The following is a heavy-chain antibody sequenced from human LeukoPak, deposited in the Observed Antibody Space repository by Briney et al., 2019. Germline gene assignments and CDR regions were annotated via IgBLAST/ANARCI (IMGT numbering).Heavy chain of an antibody. CDR2: ISSSSSYT. D-gene: IGHD4-11*01. Sequence: AGGSLRLSCAASGFTFSSYAMHWVRQAPGKGLEWVSYISSSSSYTNYADSVKGRFTISRDNANNSLYLQMNSLRAEDTAVYYCARAPHYSNYGPYYYGMDVWGQGTTVTVSS. CDR3: ARAPHYSNYGPYYYGMDV. V-gene: IGHV3-21*05. J-gene: IGHJ6*02. CDR1: GFTFSSYA.